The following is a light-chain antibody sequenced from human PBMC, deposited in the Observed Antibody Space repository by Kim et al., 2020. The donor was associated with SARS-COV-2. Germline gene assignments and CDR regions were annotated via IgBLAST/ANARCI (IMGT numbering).Light chain of an antibody. CDR2: DDS. CDR1: MIGGRS. Sequence: KTPGSSCGGNMIGGRSGHWYQQEPGQAPVLIMYDDSDRPSGIPERFSGSNSGNTATLTISRVEAGDEADYYCQVWDSSSDHRVVFGGGTQLTVL. V-gene: IGLV3-21*03. J-gene: IGLJ2*01. CDR3: QVWDSSSDHRVV.